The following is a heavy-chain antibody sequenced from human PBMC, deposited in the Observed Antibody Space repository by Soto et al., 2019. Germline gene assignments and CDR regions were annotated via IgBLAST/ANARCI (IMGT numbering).Heavy chain of an antibody. Sequence: LSLTCTVSGDTSTSYYWGWIRQAPGKGLEWIGHIHNSGTSTHNPSLNVRVTISIDMSKKQFSLKLTSLTSADTAVYYCARDFYDSVGYTWFDSWSQGTLVTVSS. D-gene: IGHD3-22*01. CDR2: IHNSGTS. V-gene: IGHV4-59*01. CDR3: ARDFYDSVGYTWFDS. CDR1: GDTSTSYY. J-gene: IGHJ5*01.